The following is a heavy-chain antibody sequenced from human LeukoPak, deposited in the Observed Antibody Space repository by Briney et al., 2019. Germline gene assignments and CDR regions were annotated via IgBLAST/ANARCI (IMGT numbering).Heavy chain of an antibody. D-gene: IGHD3-3*01. J-gene: IGHJ5*02. CDR3: ARRHDFWSGYYH. CDR1: GGSFSGYY. V-gene: IGHV4-34*01. Sequence: SETLSLTCAVYGGSFSGYYWSWIRQPPGKGLEWIGESNHSGSTNYNPSLKSRVTISVDTSKNQFSLKLSSVTAADTAVYYCARRHDFWSGYYHWGQGTLVTVSS. CDR2: SNHSGST.